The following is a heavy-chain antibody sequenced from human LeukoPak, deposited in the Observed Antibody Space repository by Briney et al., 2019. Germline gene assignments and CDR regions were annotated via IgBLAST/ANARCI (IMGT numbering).Heavy chain of an antibody. D-gene: IGHD3-10*01. Sequence: PGGSLRLSCAASGFTFSSYSMNWVRQAPGKGLEWVSSISSISSYIYYADSVKGRFTISRDNAKNSLYLQMNSLRAEDTAVYYCARDPVRGVIIDNWFDPWGQGTLVTVSS. CDR3: ARDPVRGVIIDNWFDP. J-gene: IGHJ5*02. CDR2: ISSISSYI. CDR1: GFTFSSYS. V-gene: IGHV3-21*01.